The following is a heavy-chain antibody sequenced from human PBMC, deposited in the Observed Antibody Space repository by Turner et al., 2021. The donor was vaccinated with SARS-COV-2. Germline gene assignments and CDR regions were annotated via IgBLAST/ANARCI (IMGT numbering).Heavy chain of an antibody. V-gene: IGHV3-23*01. D-gene: IGHD3-10*01. CDR3: ANVGSYFFDY. Sequence: EVQLLESGGGLVPPGGSLRRSCAASGFTFSNSAMSWVRQAPGKGLEWVSTISSSGGTTYYAYSVKGLFTISRDNSKNTLYLQMNSLRAGDTALYYCANVGSYFFDYWGPGTLFTVSS. J-gene: IGHJ4*02. CDR2: ISSSGGTT. CDR1: GFTFSNSA.